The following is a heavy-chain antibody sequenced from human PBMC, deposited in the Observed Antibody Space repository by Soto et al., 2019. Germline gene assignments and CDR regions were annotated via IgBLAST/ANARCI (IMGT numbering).Heavy chain of an antibody. D-gene: IGHD3-3*01. V-gene: IGHV4-59*07. J-gene: IGHJ4*02. CDR3: ARVRVDAEDRFHFDS. CDR2: IYHSGGT. CDR1: GGSIDAYY. Sequence: QVQLQESGPGLVAPSDTLSLPCSVSGGSIDAYYWSWIRQPPGTGLEWVAFIYHSGGTDYSPSLQNRVALSVDTSKIAFSLRLTSVTAADTAVYYCARVRVDAEDRFHFDSWGEGTLVTVSS.